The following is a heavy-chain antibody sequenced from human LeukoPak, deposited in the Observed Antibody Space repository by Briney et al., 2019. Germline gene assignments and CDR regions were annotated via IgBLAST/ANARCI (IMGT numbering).Heavy chain of an antibody. J-gene: IGHJ4*02. Sequence: GASVKVSCKASGYTFTSYDINWVRQATGQGLEWMGWMNPNSGNTGYAQKFRGRVTMTRNTSISTAYMELSSLRSEDTAVYYCARAHPGYYYDSSGYYYPTHSWGQGTLVTVSS. CDR2: MNPNSGNT. D-gene: IGHD3-22*01. CDR3: ARAHPGYYYDSSGYYYPTHS. V-gene: IGHV1-8*01. CDR1: GYTFTSYD.